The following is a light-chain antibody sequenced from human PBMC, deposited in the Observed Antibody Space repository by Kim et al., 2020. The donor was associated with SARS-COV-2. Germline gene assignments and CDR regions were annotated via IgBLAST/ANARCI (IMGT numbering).Light chain of an antibody. CDR1: SSNSGSNT. J-gene: IGLJ3*02. CDR3: AAWDDSLNGWV. Sequence: GQRVTISCSGSSSNSGSNTVNWYQERPGTAPKLLIYSKNQRPSGVPDRFSGSKSGTSASLAISGLQSEDEADYYCAAWDDSLNGWVFGGGTQLTVL. V-gene: IGLV1-44*01. CDR2: SKN.